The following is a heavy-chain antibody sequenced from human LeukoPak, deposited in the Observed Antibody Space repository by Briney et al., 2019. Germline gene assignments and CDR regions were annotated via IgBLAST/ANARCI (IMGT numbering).Heavy chain of an antibody. D-gene: IGHD1-26*01. J-gene: IGHJ4*02. Sequence: GGSLRLSRAASGFAFSTYWMDWVRQAPGKGLEWVGNINQDGSVKHYVDSVRGRFTISRENAKNSLYLQLNSLRAEDTAVYYCARYSGTYRDYRGQGTLVTVSS. CDR1: GFAFSTYW. CDR3: ARYSGTYRDY. V-gene: IGHV3-7*03. CDR2: INQDGSVK.